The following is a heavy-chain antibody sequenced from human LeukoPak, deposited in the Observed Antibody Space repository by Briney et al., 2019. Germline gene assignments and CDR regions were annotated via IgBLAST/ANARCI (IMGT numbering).Heavy chain of an antibody. D-gene: IGHD6-19*01. CDR1: GYSISSGYY. V-gene: IGHV4-38-2*02. J-gene: IGHJ4*02. Sequence: PSETLSLTCTVSGYSISSGYYWGWIRQPPGKGLEWIGSIYHSGSTYYNPSLKSRVTISVDTSKNQFSLKLSSVTAADTAVYYCASGSGWLGVGYWGQGTLVTVSS. CDR3: ASGSGWLGVGY. CDR2: IYHSGST.